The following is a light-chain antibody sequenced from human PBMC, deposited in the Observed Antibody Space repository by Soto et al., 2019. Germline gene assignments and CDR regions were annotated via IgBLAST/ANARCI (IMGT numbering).Light chain of an antibody. CDR3: QQCNNWPWT. CDR2: GAS. CDR1: QSASSN. V-gene: IGKV3-15*01. J-gene: IGKJ1*01. Sequence: EKMLKHSPGTLSLSTKDRIALXCMASQSASSNLAWYQQKPGQAPRLLIYGASTRATGIPARFSGSGSGTDFTLTISSLQSEDFAVYYCQQCNNWPWTFGQGAKVDIK.